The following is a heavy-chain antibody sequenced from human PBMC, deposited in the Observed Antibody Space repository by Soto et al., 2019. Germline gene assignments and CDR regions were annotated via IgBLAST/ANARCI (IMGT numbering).Heavy chain of an antibody. CDR2: ISGSGGST. CDR1: GFTFSSYA. CDR3: ANYGDYALEYFQH. Sequence: PVGSLRLSCAASGFTFSSYAMRWFRQAPGKGLEWVSAISGSGGSTYYADSAKGRFTISRDNSKNTLYLQMNSVRAEDTAVYYCANYGDYALEYFQHGGQGTLVTVSS. V-gene: IGHV3-23*01. J-gene: IGHJ1*01. D-gene: IGHD4-17*01.